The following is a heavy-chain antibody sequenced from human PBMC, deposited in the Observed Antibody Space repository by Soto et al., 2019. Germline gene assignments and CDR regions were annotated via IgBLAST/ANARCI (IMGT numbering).Heavy chain of an antibody. CDR3: AKYQNIVLRSPGMDV. D-gene: IGHD2-8*01. Sequence: WWSLRLSCSASVFTFSSYATSWVRQAPGKGLEWVSAISGSGGSTYYADSVKGRFTISRDNSKNTLYLQMNSLRAEDTAVYYCAKYQNIVLRSPGMDVWGQGSTVTVSS. V-gene: IGHV3-23*01. J-gene: IGHJ6*02. CDR2: ISGSGGST. CDR1: VFTFSSYA.